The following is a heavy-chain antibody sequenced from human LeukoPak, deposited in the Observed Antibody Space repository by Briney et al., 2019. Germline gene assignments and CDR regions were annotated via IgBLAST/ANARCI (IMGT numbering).Heavy chain of an antibody. Sequence: GGSLRLSCAASGFTFSSYAMHWVRQAPGKGLEWVAGIKWNGDSTGYADSVKGRFTISRDNAKNSLYLQMNSLRAEDTAFYYCARDPYGGYMYYFDYWGQGTLVTVSS. J-gene: IGHJ4*02. CDR1: GFTFSSYA. CDR2: IKWNGDST. V-gene: IGHV3-20*04. D-gene: IGHD5-12*01. CDR3: ARDPYGGYMYYFDY.